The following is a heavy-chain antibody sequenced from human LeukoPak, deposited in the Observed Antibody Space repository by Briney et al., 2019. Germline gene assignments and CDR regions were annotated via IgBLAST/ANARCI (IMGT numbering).Heavy chain of an antibody. V-gene: IGHV3-11*01. D-gene: IGHD3-3*01. J-gene: IGHJ6*04. CDR1: GFTFSDYD. Sequence: GGSLRLSCAASGFTFSDYDMSWIRQAPGKGLEWVSYISSSGSTIYYADSVKGRFTISRDNAKNSLCLQMNSLRADDTAVYYCARVRQYDFWSGHNWFDPWGKGTTVTVSS. CDR3: ARVRQYDFWSGHNWFDP. CDR2: ISSSGSTI.